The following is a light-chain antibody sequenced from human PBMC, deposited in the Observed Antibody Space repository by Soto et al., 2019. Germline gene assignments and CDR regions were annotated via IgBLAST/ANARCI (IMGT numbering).Light chain of an antibody. CDR3: QKFNSAPFT. V-gene: IGKV1-27*01. CDR1: QGVNNY. J-gene: IGKJ3*01. Sequence: DIQMTQSPSSLSASVGDRVTITCRASQGVNNYLAWYQQKPGKVPQLLIYSASTLHPGVPSRFSGSGSRTDFTLTISSLQPEDVATYYCQKFNSAPFTFGPGTKVDIK. CDR2: SAS.